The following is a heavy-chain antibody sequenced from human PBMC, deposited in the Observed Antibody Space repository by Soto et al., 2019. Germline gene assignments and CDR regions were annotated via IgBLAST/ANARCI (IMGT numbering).Heavy chain of an antibody. D-gene: IGHD6-13*01. CDR1: GYTFTSYG. CDR2: INPSGGST. Sequence: GASVKVSCTASGYTFTSYGISWVRQAPGQGLEWMGIINPSGGSTSYAQKFQGRVTMTRDTSTSTVYMELSSLRSEDTAVYYCARTATTAAAGTNLLYYFDYWGQGTLVTVSS. CDR3: ARTATTAAAGTNLLYYFDY. J-gene: IGHJ4*02. V-gene: IGHV1-46*01.